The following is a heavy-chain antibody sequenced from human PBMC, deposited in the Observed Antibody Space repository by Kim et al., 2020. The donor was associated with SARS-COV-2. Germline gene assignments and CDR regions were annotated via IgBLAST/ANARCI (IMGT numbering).Heavy chain of an antibody. Sequence: ASVKVSCKVSGYTLTELSMHWVRQAPGKGLEWMGGFDPVYGATIYAQKFQGRVTMTEDTSTDTAYMELSSLRSEDTAVYYCATEALSLYDSSGYLDYWGQGTMVTVSS. J-gene: IGHJ4*02. D-gene: IGHD3-22*01. CDR2: FDPVYGAT. V-gene: IGHV1-24*01. CDR3: ATEALSLYDSSGYLDY. CDR1: GYTLTELS.